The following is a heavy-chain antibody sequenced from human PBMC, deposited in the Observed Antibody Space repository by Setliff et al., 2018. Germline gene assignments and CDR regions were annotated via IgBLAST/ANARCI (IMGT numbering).Heavy chain of an antibody. J-gene: IGHJ3*02. CDR2: ISAYNGNT. V-gene: IGHV1-18*01. D-gene: IGHD4-17*01. Sequence: ASVKVSCRASGYTFTSYGISWVRQAPGQGLEWMGWISAYNGNTNYAQKLQGRVTMTTDTSTSTAYMELRSLRSDDTAVYYCARDGQWGYGGNSGAFDIWGQGTMVTVSS. CDR3: ARDGQWGYGGNSGAFDI. CDR1: GYTFTSYG.